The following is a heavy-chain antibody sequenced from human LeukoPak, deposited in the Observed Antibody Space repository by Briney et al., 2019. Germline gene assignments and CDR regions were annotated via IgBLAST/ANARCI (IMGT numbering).Heavy chain of an antibody. CDR3: AKSGAIVSYYYGMDV. D-gene: IGHD2-15*01. CDR2: ISWNSGSI. Sequence: GGSLRLSCAASGFTFDDYAMHWVRQAPGKGLEWVSGISWNSGSIGYADSVKGRFTISRDNAKNSLYLQMNSLRAEDTALYYCAKSGAIVSYYYGMDVGGQGTTVTVSS. V-gene: IGHV3-9*01. CDR1: GFTFDDYA. J-gene: IGHJ6*02.